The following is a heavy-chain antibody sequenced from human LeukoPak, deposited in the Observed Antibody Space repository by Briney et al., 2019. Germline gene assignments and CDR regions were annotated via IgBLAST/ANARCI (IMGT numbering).Heavy chain of an antibody. CDR1: GFTFSSYD. J-gene: IGHJ6*04. V-gene: IGHV3-13*05. D-gene: IGHD4-17*01. CDR2: IGTAGDP. CDR3: ARGGHGDYYYYGMDV. Sequence: GGSLRPSCAASGFTFSSYDMHWVRQATGKGLEWVSAIGTAGDPYYPGSVKGRFTISRENAKNSLYLQMNSLRAGDTAVYYCARGGHGDYYYYGMDVWGKGTTVTVSS.